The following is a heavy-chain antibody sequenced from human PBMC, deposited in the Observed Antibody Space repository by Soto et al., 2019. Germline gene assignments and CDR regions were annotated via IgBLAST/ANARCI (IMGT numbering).Heavy chain of an antibody. J-gene: IGHJ6*02. D-gene: IGHD3-16*01. CDR1: GVTVRSYG. CDR2: ISYDGSNK. CDR3: AKDIGGAQYYYSGRAV. V-gene: IGHV3-30*18. Sequence: GGSMRLCCAASGVTVRSYGVDGVRQAPGKGLEWVAVISYDGSNKYYADSVKGRFTISRDNSKNTLYLQMNSLRAEDTAVYYCAKDIGGAQYYYSGRAVWGQGPTGT.